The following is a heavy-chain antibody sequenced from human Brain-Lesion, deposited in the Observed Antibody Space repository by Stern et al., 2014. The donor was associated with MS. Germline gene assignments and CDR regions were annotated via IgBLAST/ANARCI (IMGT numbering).Heavy chain of an antibody. Sequence: EVQLEESGGGLIQPGGSLRLSCAASGFTVSNTYMSWVRQAPGKGLEWVSIIYSSGTTYYADSVQGRFTISRDNSWNTLYLQMNSLTAEDTAVYYCARVRISIGAFDYWGQGTLVTVSS. J-gene: IGHJ4*02. D-gene: IGHD3-16*01. CDR3: ARVRISIGAFDY. CDR1: GFTVSNTY. CDR2: IYSSGTT. V-gene: IGHV3-53*01.